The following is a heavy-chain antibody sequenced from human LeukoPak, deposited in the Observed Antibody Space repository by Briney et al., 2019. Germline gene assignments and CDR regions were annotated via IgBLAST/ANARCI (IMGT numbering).Heavy chain of an antibody. V-gene: IGHV4-34*01. CDR1: GGSFSGYY. Sequence: SETLSLTCAVYGGSFSGYYWSWIRQPPGKGLEWIGEINHSGSTNYNPSLKSRITISVDTSKNQFSLKLSSVTAADTAVYYCARGGYYDSSGYYYFDYWGQGALVTVSS. J-gene: IGHJ4*02. CDR2: INHSGST. D-gene: IGHD3-22*01. CDR3: ARGGYYDSSGYYYFDY.